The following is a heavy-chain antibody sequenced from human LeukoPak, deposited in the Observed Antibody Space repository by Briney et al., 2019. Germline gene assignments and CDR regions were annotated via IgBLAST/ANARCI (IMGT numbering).Heavy chain of an antibody. CDR1: GGSISSSYW. CDR2: VYHSGST. V-gene: IGHV4-4*02. D-gene: IGHD2-21*02. CDR3: AGAYCGGDCYSGRTFDI. Sequence: SGTLSLTCAVSGGSISSSYWWSWVRQPPGKGLEWIGEVYHSGSTNYSPSLKSRVTLSVDKSKNQFSLRLSSVTAADTAVYYCAGAYCGGDCYSGRTFDIWGQGTMVTVSS. J-gene: IGHJ3*02.